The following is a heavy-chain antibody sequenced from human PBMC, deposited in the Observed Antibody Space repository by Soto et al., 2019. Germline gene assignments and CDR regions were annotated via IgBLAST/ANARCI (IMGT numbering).Heavy chain of an antibody. CDR3: ARDLSRYGDYGLDY. V-gene: IGHV3-33*01. CDR1: GFTFSSYG. J-gene: IGHJ4*02. CDR2: IWYDGSNK. D-gene: IGHD4-17*01. Sequence: GGSLRLSCAASGFTFSSYGMHWVRQAPGKGLEWVAVIWYDGSNKYYADSVKGRFTISRDNSKNTLYLQMNSLRAEDTAVYYCARDLSRYGDYGLDYWGQGTLVTVSS.